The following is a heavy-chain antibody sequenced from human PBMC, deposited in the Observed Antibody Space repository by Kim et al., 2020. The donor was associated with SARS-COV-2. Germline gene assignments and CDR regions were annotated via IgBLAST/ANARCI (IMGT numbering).Heavy chain of an antibody. Sequence: GGSLRLSCAASGFTFSSYWMHWVRQAPGKGLVWVSRINSDGSSTSYADSVKGRFTISRDNAKNTLYLQMNSLRAEDTAVYYCAKPPMVRGDAIDYWGQGTLVTVSS. V-gene: IGHV3-74*01. D-gene: IGHD3-10*01. CDR3: AKPPMVRGDAIDY. CDR2: INSDGSST. J-gene: IGHJ4*02. CDR1: GFTFSSYW.